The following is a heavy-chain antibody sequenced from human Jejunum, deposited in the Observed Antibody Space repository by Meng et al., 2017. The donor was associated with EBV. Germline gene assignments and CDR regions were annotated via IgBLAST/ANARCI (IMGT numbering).Heavy chain of an antibody. J-gene: IGHJ4*02. CDR3: ARSFVGIVADYFDY. CDR1: VGTFCNYA. D-gene: IGHD1-26*01. Sequence: GPLGQAGAWVKKPVSPVKVACKASVGTFCNYAFSWVRQAPGQGLEWMGGVIPIFATANYAQKFQGRITITADKSTSTAYIELRSLRSDDTAVYYCARSFVGIVADYFDYWGQGTLVTVSS. V-gene: IGHV1-69*06. CDR2: VIPIFATA.